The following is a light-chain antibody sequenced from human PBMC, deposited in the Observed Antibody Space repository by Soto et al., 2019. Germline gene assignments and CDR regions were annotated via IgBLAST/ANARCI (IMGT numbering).Light chain of an antibody. CDR2: GAS. J-gene: IGKJ2*01. CDR1: QRVSSNY. V-gene: IGKV3-20*01. CDR3: QQYGSSPPFT. Sequence: EIVLTQSPGTLSLSPGERATLSCRASQRVSSNYLAWYQQKPGQAPRLLIYGASNRATGIPDRFSGSGSGTGFTLTISRLEPEDFAVYFCQQYGSSPPFTFGQGTKVGIK.